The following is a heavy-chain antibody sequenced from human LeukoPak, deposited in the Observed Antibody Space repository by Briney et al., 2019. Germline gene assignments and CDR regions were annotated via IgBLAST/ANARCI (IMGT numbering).Heavy chain of an antibody. V-gene: IGHV3-53*01. CDR1: GFTVRTTY. CDR3: TRSGYRHPYHFDS. Sequence: GGSLRLSCAASGFTVRTTYMSWVRQAPGKGPEWVSVLYTGGGTDYADSVKGRFTISRDNSKNTLSLQMNTLRAEDTAIYYCTRSGYRHPYHFDSWGQGTLVTVSS. J-gene: IGHJ4*02. CDR2: LYTGGGT. D-gene: IGHD3-22*01.